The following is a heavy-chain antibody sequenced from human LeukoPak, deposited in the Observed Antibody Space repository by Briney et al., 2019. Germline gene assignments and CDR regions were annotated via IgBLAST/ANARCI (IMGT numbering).Heavy chain of an antibody. D-gene: IGHD2-21*02. J-gene: IGHJ4*02. Sequence: SGPTLVNPTQTLTLTCTFSGFSLSTSGMRVSWIRQPPGKALECLPRIDWDDDKFYSTSLKTRLTISKDTSKNQVVLTMTNMDPVDTATYYCARTPYCGGDCYVDYWGQGTLVTVSS. V-gene: IGHV2-70*04. CDR3: ARTPYCGGDCYVDY. CDR1: GFSLSTSGMR. CDR2: IDWDDDK.